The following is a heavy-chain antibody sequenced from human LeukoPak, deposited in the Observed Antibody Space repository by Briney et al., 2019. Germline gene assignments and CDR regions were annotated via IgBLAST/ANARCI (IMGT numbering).Heavy chain of an antibody. CDR2: IYYSGYT. D-gene: IGHD6-19*01. J-gene: IGHJ1*01. Sequence: SETLSLTCTVSGGSISSYYWSWIRQPPGKGLEWIGYIYYSGYTNYNPSLKSRVTISVDTSKNQFSLKLSSVTAADTAVYYCARHGRQWLDDAEYFQHWGQGTLVTVSS. CDR3: ARHGRQWLDDAEYFQH. V-gene: IGHV4-59*01. CDR1: GGSISSYY.